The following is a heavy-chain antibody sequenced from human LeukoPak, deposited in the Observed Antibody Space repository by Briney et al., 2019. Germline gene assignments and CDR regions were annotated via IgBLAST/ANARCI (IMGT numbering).Heavy chain of an antibody. V-gene: IGHV3-23*01. D-gene: IGHD2-21*01. CDR3: AKEYSSIVAPGDWFDP. CDR2: VSGSGAIA. CDR1: GFTFNNYA. Sequence: PGGSLRLSCAASGFTFNNYAMSWVRQAPGKGLEWVSTVSGSGAIAYYTDSDKGRFTISRDNSKNTLYLQMNSLRAEDTAVYYCAKEYSSIVAPGDWFDPWGQGTLVTVSS. J-gene: IGHJ5*02.